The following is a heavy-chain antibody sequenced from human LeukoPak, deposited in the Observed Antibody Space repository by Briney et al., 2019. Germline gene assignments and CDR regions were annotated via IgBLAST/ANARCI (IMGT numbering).Heavy chain of an antibody. V-gene: IGHV4-38-2*02. CDR1: GDSISRYY. J-gene: IGHJ4*02. CDR2: IYHSGST. D-gene: IGHD3-10*01. CDR3: AREHYYGSGSQDY. Sequence: SETLSLTCTVSGDSISRYYWGWIRQPPGKGLEWIGSIYHSGSTYYNPSLKSRVTISVDTSKNQFSPKLSSVTAADTAVYYCAREHYYGSGSQDYWGQGTLVTVSS.